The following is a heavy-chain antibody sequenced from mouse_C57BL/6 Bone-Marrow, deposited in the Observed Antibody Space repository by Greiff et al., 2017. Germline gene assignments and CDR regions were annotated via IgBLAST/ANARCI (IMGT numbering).Heavy chain of an antibody. CDR1: GYTFTSYW. J-gene: IGHJ4*01. CDR3: ARDDYTKGAMDY. Sequence: QVQLKQSGAELVMPGASVKLSCKASGYTFTSYWMHWVKQRPGQGLEWIGEIDPSDSYTNYNQKFKGKSTLTVDKSSSTAYMQLSSLTSEDSAVYYCARDDYTKGAMDYWGQGTSVTVSS. D-gene: IGHD2-12*01. V-gene: IGHV1-69*01. CDR2: IDPSDSYT.